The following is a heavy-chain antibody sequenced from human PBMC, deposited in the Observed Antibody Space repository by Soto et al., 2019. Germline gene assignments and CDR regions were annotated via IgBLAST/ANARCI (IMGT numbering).Heavy chain of an antibody. V-gene: IGHV4-34*01. J-gene: IGHJ4*02. CDR2: SNHIVST. Sequence: PSETLSLTCTVSGGSVSNYYCSWIRQPPGKGVEWIGESNHIVSTSYTPSLKSRAPLSLHTPNTQFCLKLRSVTAADASVHYCAAATRRHNDDLKLAHSRMAYGPHHYWGQGTRVTVSS. CDR1: GGSVSNYY. D-gene: IGHD1-1*01. CDR3: AAATRRHNDDLKLAHSRMAYGPHHY.